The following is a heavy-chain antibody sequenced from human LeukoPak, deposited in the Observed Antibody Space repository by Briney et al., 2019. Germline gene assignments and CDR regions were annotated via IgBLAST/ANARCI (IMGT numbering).Heavy chain of an antibody. J-gene: IGHJ4*02. CDR2: INPNSGGT. Sequence: ASVKVSCKASGYTFTGYYMHWVRQAPGQGLEWMGWINPNSGGTNYAQKFQGRVTITADKSTSTAYMELSSLRSEDTAVYYCAREGYYYDSSGSRGFDYWGQGTLVTVSS. CDR3: AREGYYYDSSGSRGFDY. D-gene: IGHD3-22*01. V-gene: IGHV1-2*02. CDR1: GYTFTGYY.